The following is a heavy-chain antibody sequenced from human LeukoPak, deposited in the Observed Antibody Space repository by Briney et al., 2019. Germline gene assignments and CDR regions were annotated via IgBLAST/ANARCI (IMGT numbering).Heavy chain of an antibody. V-gene: IGHV4-61*02. D-gene: IGHD2-15*01. CDR1: GGSISSGSYY. CDR3: ARTVRGYCSGGSCYHYYYYYMDV. J-gene: IGHJ6*03. Sequence: PSETLSLTCTVSGGSISSGSYYWSWIRQPAGKGLEWIGRIYTSGSTNYDPSLKSRVTISVDTSKNQFSLKLSSVTAADTAVYYCARTVRGYCSGGSCYHYYYYYMDVWGKGTTVTVSS. CDR2: IYTSGST.